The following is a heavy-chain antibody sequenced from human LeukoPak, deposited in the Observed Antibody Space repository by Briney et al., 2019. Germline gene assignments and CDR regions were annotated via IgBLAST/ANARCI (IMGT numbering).Heavy chain of an antibody. Sequence: GGSLRLSCAASGFTFSSYATSWVRQAPGKGLEWVSAISGSGGSTYYADSVKGRFTISRDNSKNTLYLQMNSLRAEDTAVYYCAKAQGYCSGGSCYSGEIFDYWGQGTLVTVSS. CDR1: GFTFSSYA. V-gene: IGHV3-23*01. CDR2: ISGSGGST. D-gene: IGHD2-15*01. J-gene: IGHJ4*02. CDR3: AKAQGYCSGGSCYSGEIFDY.